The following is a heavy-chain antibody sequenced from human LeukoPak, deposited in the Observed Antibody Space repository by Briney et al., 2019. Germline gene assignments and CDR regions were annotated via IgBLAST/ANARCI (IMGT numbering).Heavy chain of an antibody. D-gene: IGHD2/OR15-2a*01. Sequence: GGSLRLSCAASGFTFSSYSMNWVRQAPGKGLEWVSGINWNGGSTGYADSVKGRFTISRDNAKNSLYLQMNSLRAEDTALYYCARDRVSFLWDYYYYYYMDVWGKGTTVTVSS. CDR1: GFTFSSYS. J-gene: IGHJ6*03. CDR2: INWNGGST. CDR3: ARDRVSFLWDYYYYYYMDV. V-gene: IGHV3-20*04.